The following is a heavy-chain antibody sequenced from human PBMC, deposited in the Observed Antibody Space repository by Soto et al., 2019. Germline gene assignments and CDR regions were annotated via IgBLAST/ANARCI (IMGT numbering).Heavy chain of an antibody. CDR3: ARNPYYYGSGRGGGY. CDR1: SGSISSSHW. Sequence: QVQLQESGPGLVKPSGTLSLTCAVSSGSISSSHWWSWVRQPPGKGLEWIGEIYDSGSTNYNPSLESRVTISVDKSKNQVSLKVSSVTAADTAVYYCARNPYYYGSGRGGGYWGQGTLVTVSS. CDR2: IYDSGST. D-gene: IGHD3-10*01. V-gene: IGHV4-4*02. J-gene: IGHJ4*02.